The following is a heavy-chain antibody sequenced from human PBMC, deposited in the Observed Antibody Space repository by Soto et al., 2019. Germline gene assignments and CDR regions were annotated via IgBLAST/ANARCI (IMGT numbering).Heavy chain of an antibody. Sequence: SETLSLTCTVSGDSIRSFYWSWIRQPPGKGLEWIGYIYYTGSTNYNPSLMSRVTISVDTSKNQFSLKLSSVTAADTAVYYCVRFWPPPDYDTLTIYSDAFDYWGQGTLVTVSS. J-gene: IGHJ4*02. D-gene: IGHD3-9*01. V-gene: IGHV4-59*08. CDR3: VRFWPPPDYDTLTIYSDAFDY. CDR1: GDSIRSFY. CDR2: IYYTGST.